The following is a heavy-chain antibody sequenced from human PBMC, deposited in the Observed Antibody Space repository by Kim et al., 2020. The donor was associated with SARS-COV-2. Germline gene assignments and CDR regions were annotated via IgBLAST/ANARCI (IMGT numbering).Heavy chain of an antibody. CDR3: ARALAVAGNGVGDAFDI. Sequence: SQTLSLTCAISGDSVSSNSAAWNWIRQSPSRGLEWLGRTYYRSKWYNDYAVSVKSRITINPDTSKNQFSLQLNSVTPEDTAVYYCARALAVAGNGVGDAFDIWGQGTMVTVSS. D-gene: IGHD6-19*01. J-gene: IGHJ3*02. CDR1: GDSVSSNSAA. CDR2: TYYRSKWYN. V-gene: IGHV6-1*01.